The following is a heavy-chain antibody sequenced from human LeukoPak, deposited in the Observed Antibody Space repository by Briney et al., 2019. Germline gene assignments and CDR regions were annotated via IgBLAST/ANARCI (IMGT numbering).Heavy chain of an antibody. J-gene: IGHJ6*02. CDR1: GYTFTGYY. V-gene: IGHV1-2*02. CDR3: ARAAYSSGWYLSDYYGMDV. D-gene: IGHD6-19*01. Sequence: VASVKVSCKASGYTFTGYYMHWVRQAPGQGLEWMGWINPNSGGTNYAQKFQGRATMTRDTSISTAYMELSRLRSDDTAVYYCARAAYSSGWYLSDYYGMDVWGQGTTVTVSS. CDR2: INPNSGGT.